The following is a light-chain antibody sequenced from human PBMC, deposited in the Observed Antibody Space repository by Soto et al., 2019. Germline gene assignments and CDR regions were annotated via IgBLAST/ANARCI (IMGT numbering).Light chain of an antibody. CDR1: SRDVGAYDY. J-gene: IGLJ1*01. V-gene: IGLV2-14*03. CDR2: YVD. Sequence: QSALTQPASVSGSPGQSITISCTGTSRDVGAYDYVSWYLQYPDKAPQLLIYYVDHRPSGVSNRFSGSKSGNTASLTISGIQAEDEGDYYCGSITRSSTSVFGTGTKVTVL. CDR3: GSITRSSTSV.